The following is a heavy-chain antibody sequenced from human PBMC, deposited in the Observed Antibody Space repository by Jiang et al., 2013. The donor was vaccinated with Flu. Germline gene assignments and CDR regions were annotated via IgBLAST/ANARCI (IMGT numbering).Heavy chain of an antibody. CDR1: GGSIRSYY. D-gene: IGHD2-15*01. Sequence: GSGLVKPSETLSLTCTVSGGSIRSYYWSWIRQPAGKGLEWIGRIYASGNTNYNPSLKSRVTMSVDTSKNQFSLRLSSVTAADTAVYYCARGYYCSGGSCYSGQGFDYWGQGTLVTVSS. CDR3: ARGYYCSGGSCYSGQGFDY. J-gene: IGHJ4*02. CDR2: IYASGNT. V-gene: IGHV4-4*07.